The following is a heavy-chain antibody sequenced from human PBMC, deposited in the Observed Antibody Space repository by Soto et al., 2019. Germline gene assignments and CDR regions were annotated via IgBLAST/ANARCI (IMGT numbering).Heavy chain of an antibody. CDR2: IYWDDDK. D-gene: IGHD1-26*01. Sequence: QVTLKESGPTLVKPTQTLTLTCTFSGFSLSTTAVGVGWIRQPPGRALEWLAVIYWDDDKRYSPSPKSRLTITKVPSKNMVVLTMTNIDPVNTGTYYCALIYYAWVLGAFDYSGHGTLVTVSS. CDR1: GFSLSTTAVG. CDR3: ALIYYAWVLGAFDY. V-gene: IGHV2-5*02. J-gene: IGHJ4*01.